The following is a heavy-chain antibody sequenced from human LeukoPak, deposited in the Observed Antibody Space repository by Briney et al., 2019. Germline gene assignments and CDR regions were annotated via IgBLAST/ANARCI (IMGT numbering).Heavy chain of an antibody. J-gene: IGHJ5*02. CDR2: IYTSGST. D-gene: IGHD3-3*01. CDR1: GGSISSYY. CDR3: ARITVGDFWSGYYTARWFDP. Sequence: PSETLSLTCTVSGGSISSYYWSWIRQPAGKGLEWIGRIYTSGSTNYNPSLKSRVTMSVDTSKNQFSLKLSSVTAADTAVYYCARITVGDFWSGYYTARWFDPWGQGTLVTVSS. V-gene: IGHV4-4*07.